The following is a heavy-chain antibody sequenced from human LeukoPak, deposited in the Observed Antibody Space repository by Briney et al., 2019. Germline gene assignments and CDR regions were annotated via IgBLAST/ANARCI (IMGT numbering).Heavy chain of an antibody. J-gene: IGHJ4*02. V-gene: IGHV3-15*01. CDR1: VFTFRNAS. CDR2: IKSKTDGGTT. CDR3: AHWDTTMVRVDY. Sequence: GGSLRLSCAASVFTFRNASMSWVREAPGKGLEWVGRIKSKTDGGTTDYAAPVKGRFTISRDDSKNTLYLQMNSLTTEDTAVYFCAHWDTTMVRVDYWGQGTRVTVSS. D-gene: IGHD5-18*01.